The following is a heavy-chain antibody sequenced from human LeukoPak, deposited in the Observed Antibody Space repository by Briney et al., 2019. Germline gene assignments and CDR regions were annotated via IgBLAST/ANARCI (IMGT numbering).Heavy chain of an antibody. CDR1: GFTFSRYW. Sequence: PGGSLRLSCAASGFTFSRYWMHWVRQAPGKGLVWVSRINSDGSSTYYADSVKGRFTISRDNSKNTLYLQMNSLRAEDTAVYYCASLYYYGSGSSWDDWGQGTLVTVSS. D-gene: IGHD3-10*01. CDR3: ASLYYYGSGSSWDD. J-gene: IGHJ4*02. CDR2: INSDGSST. V-gene: IGHV3-74*01.